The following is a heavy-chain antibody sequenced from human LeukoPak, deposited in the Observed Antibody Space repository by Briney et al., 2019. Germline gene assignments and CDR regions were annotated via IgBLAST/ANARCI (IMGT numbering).Heavy chain of an antibody. CDR3: VNGISPRAYYFDY. J-gene: IGHJ4*02. D-gene: IGHD1-14*01. CDR1: GFTFSSYG. Sequence: GGSLRLSCAASGFTFSSYGMNWVRQAPGKGLEWVSSISSSSSYIYYADSVKGRFTISRDNSKNTLYLQMNSLRAEDTAVYYCVNGISPRAYYFDYWGQGTLVTVSS. CDR2: ISSSSSYI. V-gene: IGHV3-21*04.